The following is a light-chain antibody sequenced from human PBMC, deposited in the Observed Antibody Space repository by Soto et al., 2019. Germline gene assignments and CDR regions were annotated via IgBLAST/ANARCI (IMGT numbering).Light chain of an antibody. CDR3: NSYTGSATPYV. J-gene: IGLJ1*01. V-gene: IGLV2-14*03. CDR1: SSDVGGYNY. CDR2: DVT. Sequence: QLVLTQPASVSGSPGQSITISCTGTSSDVGGYNYVSWYQHHPDKAPKLVIYDVTNRPSGVSNRFSGSKAGNTASLTISGLQAEDEADYYCNSYTGSATPYVFGTGTKLTVL.